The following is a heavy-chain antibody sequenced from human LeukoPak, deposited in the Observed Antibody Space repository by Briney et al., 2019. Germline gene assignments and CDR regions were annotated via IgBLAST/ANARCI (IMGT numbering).Heavy chain of an antibody. Sequence: ASVKVSCKASGYTFTGYYMHWVRQAPGQGLEWMGWINPNSGGTNYAQKFQGRVTMTRDTSISTAYMEPSRLRSDGTAVYYCARGSKWLLPPFDYWGQGTLVTVSS. V-gene: IGHV1-2*02. D-gene: IGHD3-22*01. CDR2: INPNSGGT. CDR1: GYTFTGYY. CDR3: ARGSKWLLPPFDY. J-gene: IGHJ4*02.